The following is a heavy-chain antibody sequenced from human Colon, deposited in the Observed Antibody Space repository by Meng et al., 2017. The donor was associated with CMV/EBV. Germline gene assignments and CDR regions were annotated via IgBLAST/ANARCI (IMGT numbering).Heavy chain of an antibody. CDR3: ARDLTNKWFYY. Sequence: QMELAEWGPGRVKPAETLSLTCTASGDPISSGSHSWAWFRQPPGKRLEWIGSMYFSGIADYNPSLKSRVTISLHATQKQFSLRLTSVTAADSAVYFCARDLTNKWFYYWGQGTLVTVSS. D-gene: IGHD1-26*01. CDR2: MYFSGIA. V-gene: IGHV4-39*07. CDR1: GDPISSGSHS. J-gene: IGHJ4*02.